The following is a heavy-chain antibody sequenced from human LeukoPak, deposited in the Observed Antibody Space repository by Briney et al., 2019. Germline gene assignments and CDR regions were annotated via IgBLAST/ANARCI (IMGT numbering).Heavy chain of an antibody. Sequence: SETLSLTCTVSGGSISSYYWSWIRQPAGKGLEWIGRIYTSGSTNYNPSLKSRVTMSVDMSKNQFSLKLSSVTAADTAVYYCASDPGPYDAFDIWGQGTMVTVSS. J-gene: IGHJ3*02. CDR3: ASDPGPYDAFDI. CDR1: GGSISSYY. CDR2: IYTSGST. V-gene: IGHV4-4*07.